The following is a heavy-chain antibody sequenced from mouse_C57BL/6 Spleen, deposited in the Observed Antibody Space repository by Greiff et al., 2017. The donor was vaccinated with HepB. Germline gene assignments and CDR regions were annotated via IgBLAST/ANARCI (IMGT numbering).Heavy chain of an antibody. V-gene: IGHV2-2*01. CDR3: ARNWGGTAWFAY. CDR1: GFSLTSYG. Sequence: VKLVESGPGLVQPSQSLSITCTVSGFSLTSYGVHWVRQSPGKGLEWLGVIWSGGSTDYNAAFISRLSIIKDNSKSQVFFKMNSLQADDTAIYYCARNWGGTAWFAYWGQGTLVTVSA. CDR2: IWSGGST. J-gene: IGHJ3*01. D-gene: IGHD4-1*01.